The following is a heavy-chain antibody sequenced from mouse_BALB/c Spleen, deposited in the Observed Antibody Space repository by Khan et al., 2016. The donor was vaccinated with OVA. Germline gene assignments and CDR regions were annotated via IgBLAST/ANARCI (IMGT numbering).Heavy chain of an antibody. D-gene: IGHD2-1*01. J-gene: IGHJ4*01. V-gene: IGHV3-1*02. CDR2: IYYSGSI. CDR3: TRDGNYMDY. CDR1: GYSITSGYA. Sequence: EVKLLESGPDLVKPSQSLSLTCTVTGYSITSGYAWHWIRQFPGNKLEWMAYIYYSGSINYNPSLKSRISVTRDTSKNQFFLQLNSVTYGDTATYYCTRDGNYMDYWGQGTSVTVSS.